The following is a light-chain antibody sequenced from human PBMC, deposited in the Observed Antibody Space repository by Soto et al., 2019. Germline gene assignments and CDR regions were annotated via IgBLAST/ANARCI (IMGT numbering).Light chain of an antibody. CDR1: TSDVGAYNL. CDR2: EVS. J-gene: IGLJ1*01. Sequence: QSALTQPASVSGSPGQSITISCTGTTSDVGAYNLVSWYQHHPGNAPKPMIYEVSNRPSGVSNRFSGSKSANTASLTISGLRTEDEADYYCSSYTNGATQYVFGSATKLTVL. CDR3: SSYTNGATQYV. V-gene: IGLV2-14*01.